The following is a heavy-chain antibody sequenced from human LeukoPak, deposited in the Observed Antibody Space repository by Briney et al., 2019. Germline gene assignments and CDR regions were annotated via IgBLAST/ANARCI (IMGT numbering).Heavy chain of an antibody. Sequence: SQTLSLTCAISGDSVSSNSAAWNWIRQSPSRGLEWLGRTYYRSKWYNDYAMSAKSRITINPDTSKNQFSLQLNSVTPEDTAIYYCVRDLAVAGSVLDYWGQGILVTVSS. V-gene: IGHV6-1*01. CDR3: VRDLAVAGSVLDY. D-gene: IGHD6-19*01. J-gene: IGHJ4*02. CDR2: TYYRSKWYN. CDR1: GDSVSSNSAA.